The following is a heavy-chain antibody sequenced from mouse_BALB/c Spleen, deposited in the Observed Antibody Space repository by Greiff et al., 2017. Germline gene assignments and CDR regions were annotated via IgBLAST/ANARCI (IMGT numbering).Heavy chain of an antibody. V-gene: IGHV2-4-1*01. CDR2: IWSGGST. Sequence: VQLKESGPGLVQPSQSLSITCTVSGFSLTSYGVHWVRQSPGKGLEWLGVIWSGGSTDYNAAFISRLSISKDNSKSQVFFKMKSLQADDTAIYYCARNPLRLYAMDYWGQGTSVTVSS. D-gene: IGHD6-1*01. J-gene: IGHJ4*01. CDR3: ARNPLRLYAMDY. CDR1: GFSLTSYG.